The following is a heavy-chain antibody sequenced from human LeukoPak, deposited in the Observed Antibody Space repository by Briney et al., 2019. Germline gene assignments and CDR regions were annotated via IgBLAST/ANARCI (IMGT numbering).Heavy chain of an antibody. CDR2: ISSSSSYI. CDR3: ARDRGKRFDY. V-gene: IGHV3-21*01. D-gene: IGHD3-10*01. CDR1: GFTFGDYT. Sequence: SGGSLRLSCTASGFTFGDYTMNWVRQAPGKGLEWVSSISSSSSYIYYADSVKGRFTISRDNAKNSLYLQMNSLRAEDTAVYYCARDRGKRFDYWGQGTLVTVSS. J-gene: IGHJ4*02.